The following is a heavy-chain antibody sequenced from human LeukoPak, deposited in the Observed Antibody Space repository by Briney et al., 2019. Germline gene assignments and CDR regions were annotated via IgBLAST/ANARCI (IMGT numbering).Heavy chain of an antibody. J-gene: IGHJ4*02. CDR2: INPNSGGT. Sequence: ASVKVSCKASGYNFTGYYMHWVRRAPGQGLEWMGWINPNSGGTNYAQKFQDRVTMTRDTSISTAYMELSRLTSDDTAVYYCARGGPSRGSGFYYFDYWGQGTLVTVSS. V-gene: IGHV1-2*02. CDR1: GYNFTGYY. CDR3: ARGGPSRGSGFYYFDY. D-gene: IGHD6-19*01.